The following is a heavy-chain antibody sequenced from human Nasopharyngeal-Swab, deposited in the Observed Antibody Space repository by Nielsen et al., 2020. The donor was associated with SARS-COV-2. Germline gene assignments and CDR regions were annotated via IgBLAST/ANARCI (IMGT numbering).Heavy chain of an antibody. Sequence: WIRQPPGKGLEWIGEINHSGSTNYNPSLKSRVTISVDTSKNQFSLKLSSVTAADTAVYYCARGGITMVRGVIARAQPHYYCYMDVWGKGTTVTVSS. CDR2: INHSGST. CDR3: ARGGITMVRGVIARAQPHYYCYMDV. D-gene: IGHD3-10*01. J-gene: IGHJ6*03. V-gene: IGHV4-34*01.